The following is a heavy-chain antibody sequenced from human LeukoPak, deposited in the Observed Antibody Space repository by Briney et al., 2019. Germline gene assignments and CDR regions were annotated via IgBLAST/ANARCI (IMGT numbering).Heavy chain of an antibody. CDR2: INPNSGGT. V-gene: IGHV1-2*06. D-gene: IGHD6-6*01. J-gene: IGHJ4*02. Sequence: SVKVSCKASGYTFTGYYMHWVRQAPGQGLEWMGRINPNSGGTNYAQKFQGRVTMTRDTSISTAYMELSRLRSDDTAVYYCAREASIAARQPGYWGQGTLVTVSS. CDR1: GYTFTGYY. CDR3: AREASIAARQPGY.